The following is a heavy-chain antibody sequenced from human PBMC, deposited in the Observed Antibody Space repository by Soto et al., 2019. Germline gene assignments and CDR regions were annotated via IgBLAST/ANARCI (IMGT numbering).Heavy chain of an antibody. D-gene: IGHD6-6*01. CDR1: GYSFTSYW. Sequence: GESLKISCKGSGYSFTSYWISWVRQMPGKGLEWMGRIDPSDSYTNYSPSFQGHVTISADKSISTAYLQWSSLKASDTATYYCARRLAYSSSSGNWFDPWGQGTLVTVSS. V-gene: IGHV5-10-1*01. CDR3: ARRLAYSSSSGNWFDP. J-gene: IGHJ5*02. CDR2: IDPSDSYT.